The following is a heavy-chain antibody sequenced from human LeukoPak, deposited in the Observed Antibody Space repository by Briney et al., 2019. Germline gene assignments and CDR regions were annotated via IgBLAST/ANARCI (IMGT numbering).Heavy chain of an antibody. CDR2: IYPGDSDT. D-gene: IGHD3-22*01. J-gene: IGHJ4*02. CDR3: ASALYDSSGYYFYFDY. V-gene: IGHV5-51*01. Sequence: GESLKISCKVSGYSFTNYWIGWVRQMPGKGLEWMGIIYPGDSDTRYSPSFQGQVTISADKSISTAYLQWSSLKASDTAMYYCASALYDSSGYYFYFDYWGQGTLVTVSS. CDR1: GYSFTNYW.